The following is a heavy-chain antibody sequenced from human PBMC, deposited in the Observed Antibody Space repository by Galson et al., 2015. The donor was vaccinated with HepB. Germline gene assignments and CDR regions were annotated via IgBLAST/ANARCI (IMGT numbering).Heavy chain of an antibody. CDR2: ISYDGSNK. CDR1: GFTFSSYG. Sequence: SLRLSCAASGFTFSSYGMHWVRQAPGKGLEWVAVISYDGSNKYYADSVKGRFTISRDNSKNTLYLQMNSLRAEDTAVYYCARDRLGMVRGVIQYYFDYWGQGTLFTVSS. CDR3: ARDRLGMVRGVIQYYFDY. J-gene: IGHJ4*02. V-gene: IGHV3-30*03. D-gene: IGHD3-10*01.